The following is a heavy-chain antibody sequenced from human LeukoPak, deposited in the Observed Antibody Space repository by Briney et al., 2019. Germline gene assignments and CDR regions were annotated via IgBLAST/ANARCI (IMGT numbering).Heavy chain of an antibody. V-gene: IGHV3-30-3*01. CDR3: ARAWVLRFLEWLLSPFDY. Sequence: HPGRPLRLSCGASGCTFSSYAMHGLRQAPDKGLEWVTVISYDCSNKYYADSEKGRFNISRDNSKNTLYLQMLSLRAEDTAVYYCARAWVLRFLEWLLSPFDYWGQGTLVTVSS. CDR1: GCTFSSYA. J-gene: IGHJ4*02. D-gene: IGHD3-3*01. CDR2: ISYDCSNK.